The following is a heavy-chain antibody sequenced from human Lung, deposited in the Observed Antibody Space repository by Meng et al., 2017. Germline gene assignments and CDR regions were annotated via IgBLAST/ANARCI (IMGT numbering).Heavy chain of an antibody. V-gene: IGHV6-1*01. CDR2: TYYRSKWDN. Sequence: QVHLQQSGPGLVKPSQTLSLTCAISGDSVYSNSADGNWIRQSPARGLEWLGRTYYRSKWDNGYAVSVRSRITTKPDTSKNQFSLQLNPVTTEEKAEYYCARSQQWMDSWGQGTLVTVSS. D-gene: IGHD5-12*01. CDR1: GDSVYSNSAD. CDR3: ARSQQWMDS. J-gene: IGHJ4*02.